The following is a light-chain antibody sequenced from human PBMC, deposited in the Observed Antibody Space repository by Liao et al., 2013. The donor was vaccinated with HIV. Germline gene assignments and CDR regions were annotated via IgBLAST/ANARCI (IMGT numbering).Light chain of an antibody. CDR1: NIGSKR. Sequence: SYVLTQPPSVSVAPGWTARITCGGNNIGSKRVHWYQQKPGQAPVLVIFSNTDRPSGVPERFSGSNSGNTATLTISGTQPTDEADYYCQAWDRNTAIFGGGTKLTVL. J-gene: IGLJ2*01. CDR3: QAWDRNTAI. CDR2: SNT. V-gene: IGLV3-21*01.